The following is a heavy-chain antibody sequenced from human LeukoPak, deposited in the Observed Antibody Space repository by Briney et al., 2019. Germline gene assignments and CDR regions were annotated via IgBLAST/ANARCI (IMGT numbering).Heavy chain of an antibody. CDR2: IYYSGST. V-gene: IGHV4-39*01. CDR3: ARQASDSSGYYYTYYYYYMDV. Sequence: SETLSLTCTVSGGSTSSSSYYWGWIRQPPGKGLEWIGSIYYSGSTYYNPSLKSRVTISVDTSKNQFSLKLSSVTAADTAVYYCARQASDSSGYYYTYYYYYMDVWGKGTTVTVSS. D-gene: IGHD3-22*01. CDR1: GGSTSSSSYY. J-gene: IGHJ6*03.